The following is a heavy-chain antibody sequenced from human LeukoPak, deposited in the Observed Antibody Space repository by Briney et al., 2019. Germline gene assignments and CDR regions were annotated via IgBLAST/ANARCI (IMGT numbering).Heavy chain of an antibody. CDR1: GGSISNYY. CDR3: ARDQGGYSSGVSFDN. J-gene: IGHJ4*02. V-gene: IGHV4-4*07. D-gene: IGHD6-19*01. Sequence: SETLSLTCTVYGGSISNYYWNWIRQPAGKGLEWIGRIYSSGVTSHNPSLKGRVTLSVDTSKNQISLKLSSVTAADTAVYFCARDQGGYSSGVSFDNWGQGTLVTVSS. CDR2: IYSSGVT.